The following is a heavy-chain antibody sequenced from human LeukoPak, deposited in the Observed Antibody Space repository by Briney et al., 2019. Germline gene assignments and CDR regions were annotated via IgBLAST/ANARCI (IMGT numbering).Heavy chain of an antibody. V-gene: IGHV3-23*01. CDR1: GFTFSSYA. D-gene: IGHD1-26*01. CDR3: AKDLREEPLYYFDY. Sequence: GGSLRLSCAASGFTFSSYAMSWVRQALGKGLEWVSAISGSGGSTYYADSVKGRFTISRDNSKNTLYLKMNSLRAEATAVYYCAKDLREEPLYYFDYWGQGTLVTVSP. J-gene: IGHJ4*02. CDR2: ISGSGGST.